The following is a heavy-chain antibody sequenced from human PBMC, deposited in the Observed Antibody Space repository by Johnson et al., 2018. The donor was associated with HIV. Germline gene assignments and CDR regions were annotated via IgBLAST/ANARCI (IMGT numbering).Heavy chain of an antibody. Sequence: VQLVESGGGLVQPGGSLRLSCAASGFTFDDYAMSWVRQAPGKGLEWVSGIVGSGGSTYYADSGKRRFTIPRDNSKNKLYLQMNSLRAEDTAVYYCARDYYDMPWGYDAFDIWGQGTVVTVSS. CDR3: ARDYYDMPWGYDAFDI. V-gene: IGHV3-23*04. CDR2: IVGSGGST. J-gene: IGHJ3*02. CDR1: GFTFDDYA. D-gene: IGHD3-22*01.